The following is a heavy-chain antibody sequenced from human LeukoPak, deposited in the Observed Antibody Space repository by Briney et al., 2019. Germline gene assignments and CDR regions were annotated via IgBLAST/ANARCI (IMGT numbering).Heavy chain of an antibody. V-gene: IGHV4-34*01. D-gene: IGHD3-3*01. J-gene: IGHJ4*02. CDR2: INHSGST. CDR3: ASRMYDFWSGYYTRYYFDY. CDR1: GGSFSGYY. Sequence: SETLSLTCAVYGGSFSGYYWSWIRQPPGKGLEWIGEINHSGSTNYNPSLKSRVTISVDTSKNQFSLKLSSLTAADTSVYYCASRMYDFWSGYYTRYYFDYWGQGTLVTVSS.